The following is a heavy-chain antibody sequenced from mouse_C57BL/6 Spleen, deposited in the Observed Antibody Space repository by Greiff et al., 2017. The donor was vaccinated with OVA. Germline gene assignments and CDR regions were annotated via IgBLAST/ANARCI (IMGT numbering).Heavy chain of an antibody. Sequence: QVQLQQPGAELVRPGSSVKLSCKASGYTFTSYWMDWVKQRPGQGLEWIGNIYPSDSETHYNQKFKDKATLTVDKSSSTAYMQLSSLTSEDSAVEYCAIRGDRSGDPFADWGQGTLVTVSA. V-gene: IGHV1-61*01. J-gene: IGHJ3*01. D-gene: IGHD3-2*02. CDR2: IYPSDSET. CDR3: AIRGDRSGDPFAD. CDR1: GYTFTSYW.